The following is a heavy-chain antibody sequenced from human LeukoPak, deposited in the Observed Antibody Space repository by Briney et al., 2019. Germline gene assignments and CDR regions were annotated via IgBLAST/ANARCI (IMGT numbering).Heavy chain of an antibody. CDR2: IYYSGST. Sequence: SQTLSLTCTVSGGSISSGGYYWSWIRQHPGKGLEWIGYIYYSGSTYYNPSLKSRVTISVDTSKNQFSLKLSSVTAADTAVYYCARFFPGLGSTFDAFDIWGQGTMVTVSS. D-gene: IGHD2-2*01. CDR3: ARFFPGLGSTFDAFDI. J-gene: IGHJ3*02. CDR1: GGSISSGGYY. V-gene: IGHV4-31*03.